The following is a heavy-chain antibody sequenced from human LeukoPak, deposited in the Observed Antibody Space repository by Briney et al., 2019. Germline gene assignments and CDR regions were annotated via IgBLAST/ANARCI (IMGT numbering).Heavy chain of an antibody. J-gene: IGHJ5*02. D-gene: IGHD1-26*01. CDR1: GFTFSSYS. CDR3: ARSSGYSGSYWWFDP. Sequence: GGSLRLSCAASGFTFSSYSMNWVRQAPGKGLEWVSYISSSGSTIYYADSVKGRFTISRDNAKNSLYLQMNSLRAEDTAVYYCARSSGYSGSYWWFDPWGQGTLVTVSS. V-gene: IGHV3-48*04. CDR2: ISSSGSTI.